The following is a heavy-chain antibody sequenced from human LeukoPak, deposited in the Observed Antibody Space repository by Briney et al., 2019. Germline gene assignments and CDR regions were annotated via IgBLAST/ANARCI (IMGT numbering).Heavy chain of an antibody. CDR2: ISYDGSNK. Sequence: PGGSLRLSCAASGFTFSSYGMHRVRQAPGKGLEWVAVISYDGSNKYYADSVKGRFTISRDNSKNTLYLQMNSLRAEDTAVYYCAKISNSLPDYWGQGTLVTVSS. CDR3: AKISNSLPDY. D-gene: IGHD2-21*01. CDR1: GFTFSSYG. J-gene: IGHJ4*02. V-gene: IGHV3-30*18.